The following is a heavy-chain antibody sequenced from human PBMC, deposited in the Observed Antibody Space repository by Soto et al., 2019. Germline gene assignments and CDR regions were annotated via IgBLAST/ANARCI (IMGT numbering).Heavy chain of an antibody. J-gene: IGHJ5*02. CDR1: GYTFTSYD. Sequence: QVQLVQSGAEVKKPGASVKVSCKASGYTFTSYDINWVRQATGQGLEWMGWMNPNSGNTGYAQKFQGRVTKSANTSISPAYRELSRLRTKAAAVYSCARGTSNVDWFCHCGQGSLVTVSS. CDR2: MNPNSGNT. CDR3: ARGTSNVDWFCH. V-gene: IGHV1-8*01. D-gene: IGHD2-8*01.